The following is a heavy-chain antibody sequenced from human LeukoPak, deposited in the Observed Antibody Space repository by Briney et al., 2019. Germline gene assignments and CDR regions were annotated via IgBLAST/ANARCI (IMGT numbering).Heavy chain of an antibody. J-gene: IGHJ4*02. CDR2: ISGSGGST. V-gene: IGHV3-23*01. CDR1: GFTFSSYA. D-gene: IGHD5-12*01. Sequence: PGGSLRLSCAASGFTFSSYAMSWVRQAPGKGLEWVSAISGSGGSTYHADSVKGRFTISRDNSKNTLYLQMNSLRAEDTAVYYCAKARMKVVATTFDYWGQGTLVTVSS. CDR3: AKARMKVVATTFDY.